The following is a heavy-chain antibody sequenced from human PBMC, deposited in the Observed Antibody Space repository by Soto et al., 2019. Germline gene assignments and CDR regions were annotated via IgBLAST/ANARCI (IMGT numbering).Heavy chain of an antibody. D-gene: IGHD3-22*01. V-gene: IGHV4-34*01. CDR1: GGSFSGYY. J-gene: IGHJ6*02. CDR3: AREGGILGYYYDSSGYTRAYYYGMDV. CDR2: INHSGST. Sequence: SETLSLTXAVYGGSFSGYYWSWIRQPPGKGLEWIGEINHSGSTNYNPSLKSRVTISVDTSKNQFSLKLSSVTAADTAVYYCAREGGILGYYYDSSGYTRAYYYGMDVWGQGTTVTVSS.